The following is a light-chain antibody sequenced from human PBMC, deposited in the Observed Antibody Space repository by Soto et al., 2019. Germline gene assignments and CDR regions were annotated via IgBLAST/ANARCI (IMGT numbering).Light chain of an antibody. CDR3: CSYAGSSTFVV. Sequence: LTQPAPVSGSPGQSITISCTGTSSDVGSYNLFSWYQQHPGKAPKLMIYEGSKRPSWVSNRFSDAKSGNTASLTISGLQAEAEADYYCCSYAGSSTFVVFGTGTKVTVL. V-gene: IGLV2-23*03. CDR2: EGS. CDR1: SSDVGSYNL. J-gene: IGLJ1*01.